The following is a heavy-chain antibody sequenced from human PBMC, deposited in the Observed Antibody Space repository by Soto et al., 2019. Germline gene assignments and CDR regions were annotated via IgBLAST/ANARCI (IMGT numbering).Heavy chain of an antibody. CDR3: ARDRGKRGYCSGGSFFTATSFDY. V-gene: IGHV1-69*06. CDR2: IIPIFGTA. D-gene: IGHD2-15*01. Sequence: QVQLVQSGAEVKKPGSSVKVSCKASGGTFSSYAISWVRQAPGQGLEWMGGIIPIFGTANDAQKFQGRVPITADKSTSTAYMELSSLRSEDTAVYYCARDRGKRGYCSGGSFFTATSFDYWGQGPLVTVSS. J-gene: IGHJ4*02. CDR1: GGTFSSYA.